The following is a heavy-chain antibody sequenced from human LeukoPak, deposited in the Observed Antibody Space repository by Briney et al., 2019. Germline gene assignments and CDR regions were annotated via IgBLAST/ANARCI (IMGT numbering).Heavy chain of an antibody. J-gene: IGHJ3*02. CDR3: ARDPGNDVAFDI. D-gene: IGHD1-1*01. Sequence: PGGSLRLSCAASGFTFDDYGMSWVRQAPGKGLEWVSGINWNGGSTGYADSVKGRFTISRDNAKNSLYLQMNSLRAEDTAVYYCARDPGNDVAFDIWGQGTMVTVSS. CDR2: INWNGGST. V-gene: IGHV3-20*04. CDR1: GFTFDDYG.